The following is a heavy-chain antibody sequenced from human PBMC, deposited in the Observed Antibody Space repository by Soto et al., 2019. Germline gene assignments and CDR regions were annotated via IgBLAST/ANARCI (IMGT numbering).Heavy chain of an antibody. CDR3: ARMAARPDFRYYYYGMDV. CDR2: IYYSGST. V-gene: IGHV4-59*01. D-gene: IGHD6-6*01. J-gene: IGHJ6*02. CDR1: GGSISSYY. Sequence: SEALSLTCTVSGGSISSYYWSWIRQPPGKGLEWIGYIYYSGSTNYNPSLKSRVTISVDTSKNQFSLKLSSVTAADTAVYYCARMAARPDFRYYYYGMDVWGQGTTVTVSS.